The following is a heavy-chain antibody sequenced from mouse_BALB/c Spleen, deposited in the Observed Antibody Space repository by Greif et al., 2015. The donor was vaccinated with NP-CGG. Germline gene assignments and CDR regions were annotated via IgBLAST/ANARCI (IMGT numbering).Heavy chain of an antibody. CDR3: ARLRGGYYFDY. CDR2: ISSGSSTI. V-gene: IGHV5-17*02. CDR1: GFTFSSFG. Sequence: EVKLVESGGGLVQPGGSRKLSCAASGFTFSSFGMHWVRQAPEKGLEWVAYISSGSSTIYYADTVKGRFTISRDNPKNPLFLQMTSLRSEDTAMYYCARLRGGYYFDYWGRGTTLTVSS. J-gene: IGHJ2*01.